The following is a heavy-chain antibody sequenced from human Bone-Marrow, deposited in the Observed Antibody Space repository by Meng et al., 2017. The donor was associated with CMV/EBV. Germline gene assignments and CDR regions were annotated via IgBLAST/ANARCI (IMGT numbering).Heavy chain of an antibody. V-gene: IGHV3-11*04. Sequence: GESLKISCAASGFTFSDYYMSWIRQAPGKGLEWVSYISSSGSTIYYADSVKGRFTISRDNAKNSLYLQMNSLRAEDTAVYYCARDRGGKQWLASPVVLFDYWGQGTLVTVSS. CDR3: ARDRGGKQWLASPVVLFDY. CDR2: ISSSGSTI. D-gene: IGHD6-19*01. CDR1: GFTFSDYY. J-gene: IGHJ4*02.